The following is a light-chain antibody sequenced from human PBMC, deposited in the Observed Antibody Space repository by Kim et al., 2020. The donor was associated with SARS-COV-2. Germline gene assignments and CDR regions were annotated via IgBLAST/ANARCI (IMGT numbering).Light chain of an antibody. CDR3: QAWDVSTGV. J-gene: IGLJ2*01. CDR1: KLGDKY. V-gene: IGLV3-1*01. Sequence: SYELTQPPSVSVSPGQTASITCAGDKLGDKYVGWYQQKPGQSPVLVIYQDSKRPSGIPVRFSGSNSGNTATLTISATQAMDEADDYCQAWDVSTGVFGGG. CDR2: QDS.